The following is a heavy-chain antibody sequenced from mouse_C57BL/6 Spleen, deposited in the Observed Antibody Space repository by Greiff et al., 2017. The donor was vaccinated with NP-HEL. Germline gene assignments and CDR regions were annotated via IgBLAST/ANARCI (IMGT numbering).Heavy chain of an antibody. CDR3: ARHEGITRYFDY. D-gene: IGHD2-4*01. CDR1: GYTFTEYT. J-gene: IGHJ2*01. Sequence: VKLMESGAELVKPGASVKLSCKASGYTFTEYTIHWVKQRSGQGLEWIGWFYPGSGSIKYNEKFKDKATLTADKSSSTVYMELSRLTSEDSAVYFCARHEGITRYFDYWGQGTTLTVSS. V-gene: IGHV1-62-2*01. CDR2: FYPGSGSI.